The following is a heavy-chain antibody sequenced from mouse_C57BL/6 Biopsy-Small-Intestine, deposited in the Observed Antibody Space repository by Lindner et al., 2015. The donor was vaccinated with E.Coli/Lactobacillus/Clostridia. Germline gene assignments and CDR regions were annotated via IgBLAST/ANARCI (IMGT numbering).Heavy chain of an antibody. D-gene: IGHD2-5*01. Sequence: VQLQESGGDLVKPGGSLKPSCAASGFTFSSYGMSWVRQTPDKRLEWVATISSGGSYTYYPDSVKGRFTISRDNAKNTLYLQMSSLKSEDTAMYYCARHDSNPFDVWGTGTTVTVSS. CDR3: ARHDSNPFDV. CDR2: ISSGGSYT. V-gene: IGHV5-6*01. J-gene: IGHJ1*03. CDR1: GFTFSSYG.